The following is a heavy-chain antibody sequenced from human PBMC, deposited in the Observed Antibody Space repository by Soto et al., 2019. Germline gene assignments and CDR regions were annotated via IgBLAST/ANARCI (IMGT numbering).Heavy chain of an antibody. D-gene: IGHD6-6*01. CDR1: GFTFKRFW. J-gene: IGHJ4*02. CDR2: IKVDGSEK. V-gene: IGHV3-7*03. Sequence: EVQLVESGGGLVQPGGSLRLSCATSGFTFKRFWMNWVRQAQGKGLEWVATIKVDGSEKQYADAVKGRFTVSRDNAKNLVYLQMDSLRAEDTALYYCAREREPRLSDHWGQGTLVTVSS. CDR3: AREREPRLSDH.